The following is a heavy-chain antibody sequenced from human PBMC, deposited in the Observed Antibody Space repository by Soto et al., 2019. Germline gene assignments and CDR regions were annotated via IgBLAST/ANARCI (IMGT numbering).Heavy chain of an antibody. Sequence: GGSLRLSCAASGFSVSNNYMTWVRQAPGKGLEWVSVIYDGGTTYYADSVKGRFTISRDNSKNTLYLQMNSLRAEDTAVYYCAREDGYRGGDAFDIWGQGTMVTVSS. CDR3: AREDGYRGGDAFDI. CDR1: GFSVSNNY. V-gene: IGHV3-66*01. D-gene: IGHD5-12*01. J-gene: IGHJ3*02. CDR2: IYDGGTT.